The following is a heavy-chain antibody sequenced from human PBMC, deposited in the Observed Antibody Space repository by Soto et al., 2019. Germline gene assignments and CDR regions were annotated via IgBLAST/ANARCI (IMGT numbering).Heavy chain of an antibody. Sequence: SETLSLTCTVSGGSISSYYRSWIRQPPGKGLEWIGYIYYSGSTNYNPSLKSRVTISVDTSKNQFSLKLSSVTAADTAVYYCARVYYDILTGYYRGFLYFDYWGQGTLVTVSS. D-gene: IGHD3-9*01. J-gene: IGHJ4*02. V-gene: IGHV4-59*01. CDR2: IYYSGST. CDR1: GGSISSYY. CDR3: ARVYYDILTGYYRGFLYFDY.